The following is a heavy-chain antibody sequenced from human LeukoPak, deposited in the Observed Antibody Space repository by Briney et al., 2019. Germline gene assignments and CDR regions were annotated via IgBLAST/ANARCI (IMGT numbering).Heavy chain of an antibody. CDR2: IRYDGSNK. V-gene: IGHV3-30*02. Sequence: GGSLRLSCAASGFTFSSYGMHWVRQAPGKGLEWVAFIRYDGSNKYYADSVKSRFTISRDNSKNTLYLQMNSLRAEDTAVYYCAKDQLGEELLGDYWGQGTLVTVSS. CDR1: GFTFSSYG. J-gene: IGHJ4*02. D-gene: IGHD1-26*01. CDR3: AKDQLGEELLGDY.